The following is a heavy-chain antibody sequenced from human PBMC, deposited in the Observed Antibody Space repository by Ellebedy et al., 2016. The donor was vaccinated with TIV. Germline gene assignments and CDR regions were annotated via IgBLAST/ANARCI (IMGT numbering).Heavy chain of an antibody. Sequence: PGGSLRLSCEASGFSFRSYWMSWVRQAPGKGLEWVANIYQDGSNQYYVDSVKGRFTISRDNANKSLFLQMNSLRPEDTAVYYCAKVLFAFGEFESPFDPWGQGTLVIVSS. V-gene: IGHV3-7*01. CDR3: AKVLFAFGEFESPFDP. D-gene: IGHD3-10*01. CDR2: IYQDGSNQ. CDR1: GFSFRSYW. J-gene: IGHJ5*02.